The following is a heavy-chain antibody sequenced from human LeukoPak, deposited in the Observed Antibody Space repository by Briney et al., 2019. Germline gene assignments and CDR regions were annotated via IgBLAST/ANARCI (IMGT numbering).Heavy chain of an antibody. J-gene: IGHJ4*02. V-gene: IGHV1-8*01. CDR2: MNPDTGNT. CDR3: ARGCATNLGGIY. Sequence: ASVKVSCKASGYTFTSHHINWVRQAAAQGLEWMGWMNPDTGNTVYAQKFQGRVSMTWDTSISTAYMELGCLRSGDTAVYFCARGCATNLGGIYWGQGTLVTVSS. CDR1: GYTFTSHH. D-gene: IGHD7-27*01.